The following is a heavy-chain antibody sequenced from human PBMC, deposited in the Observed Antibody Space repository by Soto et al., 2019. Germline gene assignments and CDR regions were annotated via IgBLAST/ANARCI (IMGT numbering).Heavy chain of an antibody. CDR2: INESGST. D-gene: IGHD1-1*01. J-gene: IGHJ4*02. CDR1: GQSFSGHS. V-gene: IGHV4-34*01. Sequence: QVQLQQWGAGLVKPSETLSLSCAVYGQSFSGHSWAWIRQPPGKGLEWIGEINESGSTYYNPSLKSRVIISTDTSKIQFSLKLSSVSAADTAAYFCARGSGIVALPGELEDVKYDYWGQGTLVNVSS. CDR3: ARGSGIVALPGELEDVKYDY.